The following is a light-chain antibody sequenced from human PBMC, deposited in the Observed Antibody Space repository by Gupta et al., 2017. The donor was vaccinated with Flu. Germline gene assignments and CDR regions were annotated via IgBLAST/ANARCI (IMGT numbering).Light chain of an antibody. CDR2: EVS. Sequence: QSALTQPASVSGSPGQSITISCTGTSSDVGGYNYVSWYQQHPGKAPKLMIYEVSNRPSGVSNRFSGSKSGNTASLTISGLQAEDEADYYCSSYTSSSTGGLGGGTKLT. CDR1: SSDVGGYNY. V-gene: IGLV2-14*01. CDR3: SSYTSSSTGG. J-gene: IGLJ3*02.